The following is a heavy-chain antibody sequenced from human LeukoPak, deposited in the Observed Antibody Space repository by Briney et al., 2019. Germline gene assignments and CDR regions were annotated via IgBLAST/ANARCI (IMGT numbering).Heavy chain of an antibody. CDR3: AKPSGSGYDYVGGFDY. Sequence: GGSLRLSCAASGFTFSSYGMHWVRQAPGKGLEWVAVISYDGSNKYYADSVKGRFTISRDNSKNTLYLQMNSLRAEDTAVYYCAKPSGSGYDYVGGFDYWGQGTLVTVSS. V-gene: IGHV3-30*18. CDR1: GFTFSSYG. J-gene: IGHJ4*02. CDR2: ISYDGSNK. D-gene: IGHD5-12*01.